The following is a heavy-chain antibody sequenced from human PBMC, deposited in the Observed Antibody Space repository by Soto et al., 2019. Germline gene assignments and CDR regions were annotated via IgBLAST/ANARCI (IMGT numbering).Heavy chain of an antibody. V-gene: IGHV4-31*03. Sequence: PSETLSLTSTVSGGNIRSGGYYWSWIRKHPGKGLEWIGYIYYSGSTYYNPSLKSRVTMSGDTSKNQFSLKLSSVTAADTAVYYCARDPGPRYSSGWFAFDYWGQGTLVTVSS. CDR2: IYYSGST. CDR3: ARDPGPRYSSGWFAFDY. CDR1: GGNIRSGGYY. J-gene: IGHJ4*02. D-gene: IGHD6-19*01.